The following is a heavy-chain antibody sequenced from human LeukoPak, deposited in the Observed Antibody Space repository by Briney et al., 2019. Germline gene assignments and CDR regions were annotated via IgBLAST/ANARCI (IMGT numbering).Heavy chain of an antibody. CDR1: GYTFTGYY. V-gene: IGHV1-46*01. CDR3: ARGGCGGECSFDY. Sequence: ASVKVSCKASGYTFTGYYMHWVRQAPGQGLEWMGIINPSIGNTDYAQKFQGRVTMTKDTSTRTVYMELSSLRSDDTAVYYCARGGCGGECSFDYWGQGTLVTVSS. D-gene: IGHD2-21*01. J-gene: IGHJ4*02. CDR2: INPSIGNT.